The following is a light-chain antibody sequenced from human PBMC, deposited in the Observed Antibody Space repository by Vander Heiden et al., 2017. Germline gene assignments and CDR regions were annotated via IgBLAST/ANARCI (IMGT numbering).Light chain of an antibody. CDR3: QHRSNRPPLT. V-gene: IGKV3-11*01. Sequence: EIAFTQSPATLSLSPGERATLSCRASQSVDSFLAWYQQKPGQAPRLLIYDASSRATGIPARFSGSGSGTDFTLTISSLEPEDFAVYYCQHRSNRPPLTFGGGTKVEIK. J-gene: IGKJ4*01. CDR2: DAS. CDR1: QSVDSF.